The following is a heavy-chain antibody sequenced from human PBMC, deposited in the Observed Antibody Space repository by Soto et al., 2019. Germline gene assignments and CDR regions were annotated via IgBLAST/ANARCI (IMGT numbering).Heavy chain of an antibody. D-gene: IGHD2-2*02. CDR3: ARDVPVPPATPNNWFDP. Sequence: ASVKVSCKASGYTFSNYGMSWVRQAPGQGLEWMGWISVYSGKTSYAQNFQGRVTMTTDKSTSTAYMELRSLRSDDTAVYYRARDVPVPPATPNNWFDPWGQGTLVTISS. V-gene: IGHV1-18*01. CDR1: GYTFSNYG. J-gene: IGHJ5*02. CDR2: ISVYSGKT.